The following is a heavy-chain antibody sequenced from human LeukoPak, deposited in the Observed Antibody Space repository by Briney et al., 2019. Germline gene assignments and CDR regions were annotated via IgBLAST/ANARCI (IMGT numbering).Heavy chain of an antibody. CDR1: GFACSDHE. J-gene: IGHJ3*02. CDR2: MSASGSPI. CDR3: ARGGYCSGGLCYWFNAFDI. D-gene: IGHD2-15*01. Sequence: QPGGSLRLSCTASGFACSDHEMNWVRQAPGKGLEWISYMSASGSPIDYADSVKGQFTVSRDSAKNSLYLQMNSLRAEDTAIYYCARGGYCSGGLCYWFNAFDIWGQGTMVTVSS. V-gene: IGHV3-48*03.